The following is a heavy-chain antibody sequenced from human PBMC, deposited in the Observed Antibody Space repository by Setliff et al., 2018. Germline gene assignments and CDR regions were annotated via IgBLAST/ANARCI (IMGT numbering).Heavy chain of an antibody. J-gene: IGHJ5*02. V-gene: IGHV3-48*03. D-gene: IGHD2-15*01. CDR3: ARESVAATYNWFDP. CDR1: GFTFSSYE. Sequence: GGSLRLSCAASGFTFSSYEMNWVRQAPGKGLEWVSYITSSGITIYYADSVKGRFTISRDTAKNSLYLQMNSLRAEDTAVYYCARESVAATYNWFDPWGQGTLVTVSS. CDR2: ITSSGITI.